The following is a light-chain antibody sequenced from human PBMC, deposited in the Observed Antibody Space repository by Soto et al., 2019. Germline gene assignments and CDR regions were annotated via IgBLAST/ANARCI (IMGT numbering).Light chain of an antibody. CDR2: GAS. J-gene: IGKJ3*01. CDR1: QSVSSSY. V-gene: IGKV3-20*01. CDR3: QQYGSSPGFT. Sequence: EIVLTQSPGTLSLSPGERATLSCRASQSVSSSYLAWYQQKPGQAPRLLIYGASSRATGIPDRFSGSGSGTDFTLTISRLEPEDFAVYYCQQYGSSPGFTFGPGTKVGYQ.